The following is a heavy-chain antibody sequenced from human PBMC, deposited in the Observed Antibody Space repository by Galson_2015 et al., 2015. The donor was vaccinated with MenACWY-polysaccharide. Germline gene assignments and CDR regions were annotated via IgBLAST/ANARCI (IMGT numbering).Heavy chain of an antibody. CDR2: IQYDGSNK. CDR1: GSRFSNSG. Sequence: SLRLSCAASGSRFSNSGMHWVRQAPGKGLEWVAVIQYDGSNKVYVDSVKGRFTISRDNSKNTLYLEMNSLRAEDTALYYCAREGSRIVFLAFDVWGQGTMVIVSS. J-gene: IGHJ3*01. V-gene: IGHV3-33*01. CDR3: AREGSRIVFLAFDV. D-gene: IGHD3-10*02.